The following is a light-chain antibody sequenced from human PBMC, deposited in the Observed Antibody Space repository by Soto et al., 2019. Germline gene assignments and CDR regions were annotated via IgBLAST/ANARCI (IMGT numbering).Light chain of an antibody. CDR1: QSISSY. Sequence: DIQMTQSPSSLSASVGDRVTITCRASQSISSYLNWYQQKPGKAPKLLIYAASSLQSGVPSRFSVSGSGTDFTLTISSLQPEDFATYYCQQSYSTLLGFGGGTKVEIK. V-gene: IGKV1-39*01. CDR2: AAS. J-gene: IGKJ4*01. CDR3: QQSYSTLLG.